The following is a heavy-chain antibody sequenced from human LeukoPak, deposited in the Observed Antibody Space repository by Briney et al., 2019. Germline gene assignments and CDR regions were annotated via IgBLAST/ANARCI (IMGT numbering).Heavy chain of an antibody. J-gene: IGHJ5*02. D-gene: IGHD4-17*01. CDR1: GYTLTGYY. Sequence: GASVKVSCKASGYTLTGYYMHWVRQAPGQGLEWMGWINPNSGGTNYAQKFQGRVTMTRDTSISTAYMELSRLRSDDTAVYYCARPGERDYGDYAWFDPWGQGTLVTVSS. CDR3: ARPGERDYGDYAWFDP. V-gene: IGHV1-2*02. CDR2: INPNSGGT.